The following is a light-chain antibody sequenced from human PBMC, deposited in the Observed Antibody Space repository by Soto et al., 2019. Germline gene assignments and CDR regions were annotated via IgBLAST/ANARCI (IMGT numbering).Light chain of an antibody. Sequence: QSVLTQPPSVSGAPGQRVTISCTGSSSNIGAGYDVHWYQQLPGTAPKLLIYGNSKRPSGVPDRFSGSTSGTSASLAIPGLQADDEADYYCQPYDSSLSGWVFGGGTKLTVL. J-gene: IGLJ3*02. CDR3: QPYDSSLSGWV. V-gene: IGLV1-40*01. CDR2: GNS. CDR1: SSNIGAGYD.